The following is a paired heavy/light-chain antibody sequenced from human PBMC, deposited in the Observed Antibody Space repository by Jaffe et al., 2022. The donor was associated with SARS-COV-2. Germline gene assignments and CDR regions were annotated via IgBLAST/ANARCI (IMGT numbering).Heavy chain of an antibody. CDR1: GFTFSDGW. Sequence: EVQLVESGGGLGKPGGSLRLSCAASGFTFSDGWMSWVRQAPGKGLEWVGRIKSKIDGGTTDYAAPVKGRFTISRDDSKNTLYLQLNSLTTEDTAMYYCTTVGLNYYSSSDYYIVPALFDCWGQGTLVTVSS. J-gene: IGHJ4*02. D-gene: IGHD3-22*01. V-gene: IGHV3-15*01. CDR3: TTVGLNYYSSSDYYIVPALFDC. CDR2: IKSKIDGGTT.
Light chain of an antibody. CDR2: GAS. CDR1: QSVSSSY. J-gene: IGKJ2*01. CDR3: QQYGTSPRYT. V-gene: IGKV3-20*01. Sequence: EIVLTQSPGTLSLSPGERATLSCRASQSVSSSYLAWYQQKPGQAPRLLIYGASSRATGVPDRFSGSGSGTDFTLTISSLEPEDFAVYYCQQYGTSPRYTFGQGTRLEIK.